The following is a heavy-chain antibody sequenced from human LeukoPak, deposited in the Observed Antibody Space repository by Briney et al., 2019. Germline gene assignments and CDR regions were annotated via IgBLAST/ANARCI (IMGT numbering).Heavy chain of an antibody. Sequence: SETLSLTCAVYGGSFSGYYWSWIRQPPGKGLEWIGEINHSGSTNYNPSLKSRVTISVDTSKNQFSLKLGSVTAADTAVYYCATRSIAAAATDYWGQGTLVTVSS. V-gene: IGHV4-34*01. CDR2: INHSGST. J-gene: IGHJ4*02. D-gene: IGHD6-13*01. CDR1: GGSFSGYY. CDR3: ATRSIAAAATDY.